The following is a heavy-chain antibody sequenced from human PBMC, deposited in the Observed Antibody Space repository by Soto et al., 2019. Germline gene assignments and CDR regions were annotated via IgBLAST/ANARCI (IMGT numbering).Heavy chain of an antibody. CDR2: IYPGDSDT. D-gene: IGHD6-13*01. Sequence: GESLKISCKGSGYSFTSYWIGWVRQMPGKGLEWMGIIYPGDSDTRYSPSFQGQVTISADKSISTAYLQWSSLKASDTAMYYCARHLGAAAGPLYGMDVWGQGTTVTVSS. V-gene: IGHV5-51*01. CDR1: GYSFTSYW. CDR3: ARHLGAAAGPLYGMDV. J-gene: IGHJ6*02.